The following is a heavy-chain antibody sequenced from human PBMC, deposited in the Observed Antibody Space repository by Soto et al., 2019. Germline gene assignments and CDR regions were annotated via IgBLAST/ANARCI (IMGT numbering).Heavy chain of an antibody. D-gene: IGHD4-17*01. CDR2: INAGNGNT. CDR3: ARSKDYGDYWYFDL. V-gene: IGHV1-3*01. Sequence: GASVKVSCKASGYTFTSYAMHWVRQAPGQRLEWMGWINAGNGNTKYSQKFQGRVTITRDTSASTAYMELSSPRSEDTAVYYCARSKDYGDYWYFDLWGRGTLVTVSS. J-gene: IGHJ2*01. CDR1: GYTFTSYA.